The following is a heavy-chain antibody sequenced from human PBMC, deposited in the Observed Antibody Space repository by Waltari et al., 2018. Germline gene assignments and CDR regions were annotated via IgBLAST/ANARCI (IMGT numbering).Heavy chain of an antibody. Sequence: LQLQESGPGLVKASETLSLNSTVSDDSTRYSSYFWGWIRQPPGKGLEWIGSVYISGTTYYNPSLKGRVTMSLETSKNQFSLKLKSVTAADTAVYYCARGGYYYDTLGDSWGQGTLVTVSS. J-gene: IGHJ5*01. V-gene: IGHV4-39*07. CDR3: ARGGYYYDTLGDS. D-gene: IGHD3-22*01. CDR1: DDSTRYSSYF. CDR2: VYISGTT.